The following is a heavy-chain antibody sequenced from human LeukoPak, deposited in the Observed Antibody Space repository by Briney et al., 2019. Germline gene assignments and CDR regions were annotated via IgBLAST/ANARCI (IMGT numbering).Heavy chain of an antibody. CDR2: SRDKGSSYTT. CDR1: AFTLSDHS. V-gene: IGHV3-72*01. Sequence: PGGSLRLSCTASAFTLSDHSMDWVRQAPGKGPEWVGRSRDKGSSYTTEYAASVRGRFTISRDDLKNSLYLQMNSLKTEDTAVYYCTSLISDCWGQGTLVTVSS. D-gene: IGHD3/OR15-3a*01. J-gene: IGHJ4*02. CDR3: TSLISDC.